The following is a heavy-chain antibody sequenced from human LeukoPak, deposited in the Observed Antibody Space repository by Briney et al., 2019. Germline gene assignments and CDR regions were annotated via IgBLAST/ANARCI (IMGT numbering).Heavy chain of an antibody. CDR3: ARTVTMVRGVKPNFDY. J-gene: IGHJ4*02. D-gene: IGHD3-10*01. CDR1: GYTFTGYY. V-gene: IGHV1-2*02. CDR2: INPNSGGT. Sequence: GASVKVSCKASGYTFTGYYMHWVRQAPGQGLEWMGWINPNSGGTNYAQKFQGRVTMTRDTSISTAYMELSRLRSDDTAVYYCARTVTMVRGVKPNFDYWGQGTLVTVSS.